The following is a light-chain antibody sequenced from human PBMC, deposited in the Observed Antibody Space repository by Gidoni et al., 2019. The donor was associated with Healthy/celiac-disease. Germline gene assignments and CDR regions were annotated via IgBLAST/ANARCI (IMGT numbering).Light chain of an antibody. CDR3: VQDYNYPRT. J-gene: IGKJ1*01. Sequence: AIQMTQSPSSLSASVGDRVTITCRASQGIRNDLGWYQQKPGKAPKLLIYAASSLQSGVPSRFSGSGSGTDFTLTISSLQPEDFATYYCVQDYNYPRTFXXXTKVEIK. V-gene: IGKV1-6*01. CDR1: QGIRND. CDR2: AAS.